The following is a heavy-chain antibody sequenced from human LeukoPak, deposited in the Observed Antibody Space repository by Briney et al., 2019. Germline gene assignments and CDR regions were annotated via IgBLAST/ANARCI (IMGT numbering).Heavy chain of an antibody. Sequence: SETLSLTCTVSGGSISSYYWSWIRQPPGKGLEWIGYIYYSGSTNYNPSLKSRVTISVDTSKNQFSLKLSSVTAADTAVYYCARLAPLNYYGSGAHIDYWGQGTLVTVSS. CDR3: ARLAPLNYYGSGAHIDY. CDR2: IYYSGST. J-gene: IGHJ4*02. CDR1: GGSISSYY. D-gene: IGHD3-10*01. V-gene: IGHV4-59*12.